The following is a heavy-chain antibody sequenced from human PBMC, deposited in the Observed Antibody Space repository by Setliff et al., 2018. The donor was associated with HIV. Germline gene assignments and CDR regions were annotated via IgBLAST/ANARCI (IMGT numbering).Heavy chain of an antibody. D-gene: IGHD5-18*01. Sequence: LRLSCVGSGFNIEEYAMAWVRQVPGKGLEWVSSISWNSVKIDYADFVKGRFTISRDNADNSLYLQVNSLRAEDTAVYYCARDTAYSFDYWGQGTLVTVSS. J-gene: IGHJ4*02. CDR3: ARDTAYSFDY. CDR1: GFNIEEYA. V-gene: IGHV3-9*01. CDR2: ISWNSVKI.